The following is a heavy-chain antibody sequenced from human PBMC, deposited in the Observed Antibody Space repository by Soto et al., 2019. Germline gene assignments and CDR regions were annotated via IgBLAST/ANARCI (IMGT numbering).Heavy chain of an antibody. Sequence: SETLSLTCTVSRGPITSYFWTWIRQPPGKGLEWVGNIFHSGSTNYNPSLKSRVTISVDTSKNQFSLKLSSVTAADTAVYYCASLYSIKGNGLDVWGQGTTVTDSS. D-gene: IGHD6-13*01. V-gene: IGHV4-59*01. CDR1: RGPITSYF. CDR2: IFHSGST. CDR3: ASLYSIKGNGLDV. J-gene: IGHJ6*02.